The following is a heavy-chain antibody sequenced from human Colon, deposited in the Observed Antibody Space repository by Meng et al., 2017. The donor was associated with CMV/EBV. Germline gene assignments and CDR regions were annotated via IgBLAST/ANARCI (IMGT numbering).Heavy chain of an antibody. J-gene: IGHJ4*02. CDR3: ARQGGVKKTPFDY. CDR2: IYHSGST. V-gene: IGHV4-38-2*02. D-gene: IGHD3-3*01. CDR1: GYSISSGYY. Sequence: SETLSLTCTVSGYSISSGYYWGWIRQPPGKGLEWIGSIYHSGSTYYNPSLKSRVTISVDTSKNQFSLKLSSVTAADTAVYYCARQGGVKKTPFDYWGQGTLVTSPQ.